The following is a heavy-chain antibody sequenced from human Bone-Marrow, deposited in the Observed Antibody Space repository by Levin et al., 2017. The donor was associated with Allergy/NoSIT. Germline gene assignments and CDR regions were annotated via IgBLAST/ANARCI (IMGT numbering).Heavy chain of an antibody. CDR1: GYSFVSYE. V-gene: IGHV1-8*01. J-gene: IGHJ6*02. CDR3: ARAGGSGPIGHYYGMDV. D-gene: IGHD3-10*01. Sequence: ASVKVSCKAFGYSFVSYEINWVRQVPGQGPEWLGWINPKLGTAGYAQNLQIRVTMTRNISINTAYLELSSLRFDDTALYYCARAGGSGPIGHYYGMDVWGQGTTVAVSS. CDR2: INPKLGTA.